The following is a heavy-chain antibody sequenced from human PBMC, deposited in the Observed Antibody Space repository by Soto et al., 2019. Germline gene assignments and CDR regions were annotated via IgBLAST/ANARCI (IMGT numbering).Heavy chain of an antibody. CDR2: ISGSGGST. Sequence: GGSLRLSCAASGFTFSSYAMSWVRQAPGKGLEWVSAISGSGGSTYYADSVKGRFTISGDNSKNTLYLQMNSLRAEDTAVYYCAKDTGEYCSSTSCFVYWGQGTLVTVSS. D-gene: IGHD2-2*01. CDR3: AKDTGEYCSSTSCFVY. J-gene: IGHJ4*02. V-gene: IGHV3-23*01. CDR1: GFTFSSYA.